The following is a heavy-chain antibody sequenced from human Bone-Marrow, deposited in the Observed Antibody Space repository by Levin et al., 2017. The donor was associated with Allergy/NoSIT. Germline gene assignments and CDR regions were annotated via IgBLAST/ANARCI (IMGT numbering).Heavy chain of an antibody. CDR1: GFTFSSYA. J-gene: IGHJ4*02. CDR2: IKGGGDGT. Sequence: PGGSLRLSCAASGFTFSSYAMAWVRQAPGKGLEWVSSIKGGGDGTYYADAVKGRFTISRDNSRNTLYLQMNSLRAEDTALYYCAKEVAISGTGFVDHWGQGTLVTVSS. D-gene: IGHD2-8*02. V-gene: IGHV3-23*01. CDR3: AKEVAISGTGFVDH.